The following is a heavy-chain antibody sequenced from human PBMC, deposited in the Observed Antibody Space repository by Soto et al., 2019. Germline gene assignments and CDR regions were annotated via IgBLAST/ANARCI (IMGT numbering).Heavy chain of an antibody. CDR3: TTHVDTAMVHDAFDI. Sequence: NPGGSLRLSCAASGFTFSNAWMSWVRQAPGKGLEWVGRIKSKTDGGTTDYAAPVKGRFTISRDDSKNTLYLQMNSLKTEDTAVYYCTTHVDTAMVHDAFDIWGQGTMVTVSS. CDR2: IKSKTDGGTT. D-gene: IGHD5-18*01. J-gene: IGHJ3*02. V-gene: IGHV3-15*01. CDR1: GFTFSNAW.